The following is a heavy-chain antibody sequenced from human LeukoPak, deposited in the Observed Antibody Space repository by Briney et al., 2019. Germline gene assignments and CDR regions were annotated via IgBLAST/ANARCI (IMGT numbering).Heavy chain of an antibody. D-gene: IGHD1-26*01. CDR2: IYYSGST. J-gene: IGHJ6*02. Sequence: SETLSLTCIVSGDSITNHYWSWIRQPPGKGLEWIAYIYYSGSTNYNPSLKSRVTISIDTSKNQFSLKLSSVTAADTAVYYCARLSSYYGSYGMDVWGQGTTVTVSS. CDR1: GDSITNHY. V-gene: IGHV4-59*08. CDR3: ARLSSYYGSYGMDV.